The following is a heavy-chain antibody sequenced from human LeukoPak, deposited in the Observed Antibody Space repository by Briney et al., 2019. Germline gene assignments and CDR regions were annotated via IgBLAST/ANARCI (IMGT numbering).Heavy chain of an antibody. V-gene: IGHV4-61*02. J-gene: IGHJ5*02. CDR3: ATVRGGATDRGWFDP. Sequence: PSQTLSLTCAVSGGSISSDTYYWSWHRQPAGKGLEWVGRIYSSGSTNYNPSLKNRLTISVDTSKNQFSLKLTSVTAADTAVYYCATVRGGATDRGWFDPWGQGTLVTVSS. CDR2: IYSSGST. CDR1: GGSISSDTYY. D-gene: IGHD1-26*01.